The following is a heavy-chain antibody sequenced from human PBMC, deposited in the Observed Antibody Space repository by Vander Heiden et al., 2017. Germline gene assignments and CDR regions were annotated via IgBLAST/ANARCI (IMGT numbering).Heavy chain of an antibody. CDR3: SGFGFGFDY. D-gene: IGHD3-10*01. Sequence: EVQLVESGGGLIQPGGSLRLSCAASGFTVSSNYMSWVRQAPGKGLEWVSVIYSGGSTDDADSVKGRFTISRDNSKNTMYINMNSLRAEDTAVYDCSGFGFGFDYWGHVSLVTVSS. J-gene: IGHJ4*01. CDR1: GFTVSSNY. V-gene: IGHV3-53*01. CDR2: IYSGGST.